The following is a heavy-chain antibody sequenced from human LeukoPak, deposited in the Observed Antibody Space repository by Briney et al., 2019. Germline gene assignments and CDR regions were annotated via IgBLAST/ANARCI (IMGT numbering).Heavy chain of an antibody. CDR3: TRDSYTNTWHEEGRDY. J-gene: IGHJ4*02. D-gene: IGHD6-13*01. CDR1: GFTFSSYW. Sequence: RGSLRLSCAASGFTFSSYWMTWVRQAPGKGLEWVANIKEDGSDKYYVESVKGRFTISRDNAKNSLYLQMNSLRAEDTAVYYCTRDSYTNTWHEEGRDYWGQGTLVIVSS. CDR2: IKEDGSDK. V-gene: IGHV3-7*01.